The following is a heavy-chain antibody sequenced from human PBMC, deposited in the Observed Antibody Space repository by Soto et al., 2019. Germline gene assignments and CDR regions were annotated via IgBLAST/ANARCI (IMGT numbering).Heavy chain of an antibody. CDR3: ARGNDGFGAFDI. Sequence: ASVKVSCKASGYTFTIYDINWVLQATGQGLEWMGWMNPNSGNTGYAQKFQGRVTMTRNTSISTAYMELSSLRSEDTAVYYCARGNDGFGAFDIWGQGTMVTVSS. CDR1: GYTFTIYD. CDR2: MNPNSGNT. J-gene: IGHJ3*02. D-gene: IGHD3-10*01. V-gene: IGHV1-8*01.